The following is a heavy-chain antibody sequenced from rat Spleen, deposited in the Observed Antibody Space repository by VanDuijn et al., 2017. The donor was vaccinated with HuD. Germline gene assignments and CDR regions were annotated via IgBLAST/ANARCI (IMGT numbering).Heavy chain of an antibody. CDR3: ARHGRDTTGVMDA. CDR1: GFTFRNYG. D-gene: IGHD1-6*01. J-gene: IGHJ4*01. CDR2: ISYDGSST. Sequence: EVQLVESGGGLVQPGRSLKLSCAASGFTFRNYGMAWVRQAPTMGLEWVATISYDGSSTYYRDSVKGRFTISRDNAKSTLYLQMDSLRSEDTATYYGARHGRDTTGVMDAWGQGASVTVSS. V-gene: IGHV5-29*01.